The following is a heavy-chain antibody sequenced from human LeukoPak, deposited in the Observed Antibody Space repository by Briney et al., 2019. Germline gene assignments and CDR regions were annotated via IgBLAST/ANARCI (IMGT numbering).Heavy chain of an antibody. V-gene: IGHV3-21*01. D-gene: IGHD2-2*01. J-gene: IGHJ3*02. CDR2: ISSSSSYI. Sequence: GGSLRLSCAASGFTFDDYAMHWVRQAPGKGLEWVSSISSSSSYIYYADSVKGRFTISRDNAKNSLYLQMNSLRAEDTAVYYCARAGASDAFDIWGQGTMVTVSS. CDR1: GFTFDDYA. CDR3: ARAGASDAFDI.